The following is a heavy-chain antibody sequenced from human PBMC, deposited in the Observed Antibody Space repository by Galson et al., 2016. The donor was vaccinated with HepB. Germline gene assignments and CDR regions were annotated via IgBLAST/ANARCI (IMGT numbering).Heavy chain of an antibody. V-gene: IGHV3-23*01. CDR1: GFTFSNYA. Sequence: PRLSCAGSGFTFSNYAISWVRQAPGKGLEWVSVISGSGGSTYYADSVKGRSTISRDNSENTMYLQMNSLRAEDTAVYYCSKEGSKLARNYYYGMDVWGKGTTVTVSS. CDR2: ISGSGGST. CDR3: SKEGSKLARNYYYGMDV. D-gene: IGHD3-10*01. J-gene: IGHJ6*04.